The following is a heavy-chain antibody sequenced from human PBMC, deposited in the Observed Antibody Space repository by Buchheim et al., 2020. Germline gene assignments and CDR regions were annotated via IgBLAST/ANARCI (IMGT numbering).Heavy chain of an antibody. CDR2: IYYSGST. J-gene: IGHJ4*02. Sequence: QLQLQESGPGLVKPSETLSLTCTVSGGSISSSSYYWGWIRQPPGKGLEWIGSIYYSGSTYYNPSLKSRVTISVDTSKNQFSMKLSSETAADTAVYYCARRSGSYPTTKFDYWGQGTL. CDR3: ARRSGSYPTTKFDY. D-gene: IGHD1-26*01. V-gene: IGHV4-39*01. CDR1: GGSISSSSYY.